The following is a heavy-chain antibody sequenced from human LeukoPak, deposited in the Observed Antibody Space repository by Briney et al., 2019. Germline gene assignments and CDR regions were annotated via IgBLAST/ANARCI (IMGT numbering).Heavy chain of an antibody. J-gene: IGHJ4*02. CDR1: GGTFSSYA. Sequence: GASVKASCKASGGTFSSYAISWVRQAPGQGLEWMGRIIPIFGTANYAQKFQGRVTITTDESTSTAYMELSSQRSEDTAVYYCARGGSFRYRSDDYFDYWGQGTLVTVSS. CDR3: ARGGSFRYRSDDYFDY. D-gene: IGHD6-25*01. V-gene: IGHV1-69*05. CDR2: IIPIFGTA.